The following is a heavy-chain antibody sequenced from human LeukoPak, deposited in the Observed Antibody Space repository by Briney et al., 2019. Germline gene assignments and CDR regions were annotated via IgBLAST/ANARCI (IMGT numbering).Heavy chain of an antibody. J-gene: IGHJ4*02. Sequence: GGSLRLSCAASGFTFSSYGMHWVRQAPGKGLEWVAVISYDGSNKYYADSVKGRFTISRDNSKNTLYLQMNSLRAEDTAVYYCASGHAFDYWGQGTLVTVSS. CDR1: GFTFSSYG. CDR2: ISYDGSNK. CDR3: ASGHAFDY. V-gene: IGHV3-30*03.